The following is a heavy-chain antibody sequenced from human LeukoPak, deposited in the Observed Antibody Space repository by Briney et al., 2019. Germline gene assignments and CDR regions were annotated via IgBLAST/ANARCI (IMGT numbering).Heavy chain of an antibody. Sequence: GGCLRLSCAASGCTLDDYAQHWVRQARGKGLVWVSRINSDGSSATYADSVKGRFTVSRDNAKNTLYLQMDSLRAEDSAVYYCARGLVHDTSGYYSDYWGQGILVTVSS. CDR1: GCTLDDYA. V-gene: IGHV3-74*01. CDR2: INSDGSSA. CDR3: ARGLVHDTSGYYSDY. D-gene: IGHD3-22*01. J-gene: IGHJ4*02.